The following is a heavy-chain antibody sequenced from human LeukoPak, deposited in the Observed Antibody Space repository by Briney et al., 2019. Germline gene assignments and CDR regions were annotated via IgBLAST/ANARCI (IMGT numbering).Heavy chain of an antibody. D-gene: IGHD2-2*01. CDR3: ARRYCSSASCLFDY. Sequence: GGSLRLSCAASGFTFSSYAMSWVRQAPGKGLEWVSAISGSGGSTYYADSVKGRFTISRDNAKNSLYLQMNSLRAEDAAVYYCARRYCSSASCLFDYWGQGTLVTVSS. V-gene: IGHV3-23*01. J-gene: IGHJ4*02. CDR1: GFTFSSYA. CDR2: ISGSGGST.